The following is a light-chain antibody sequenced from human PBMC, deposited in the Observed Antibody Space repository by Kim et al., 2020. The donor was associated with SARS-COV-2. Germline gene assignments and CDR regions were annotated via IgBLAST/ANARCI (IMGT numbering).Light chain of an antibody. CDR2: GVT. J-gene: IGLJ1*01. CDR3: SSFAGSDSYA. CDR1: SSDVGIYDL. Sequence: QSALTQPPSASGSPGQSVTISCTGTSSDVGIYDLVSWYQQYPGKAPKLMIYGVTKRPSGVPDRFSGSKSGNTASLTVSGLQAEDEADYYCSSFAGSDSYAFGTGTQLTVL. V-gene: IGLV2-8*01.